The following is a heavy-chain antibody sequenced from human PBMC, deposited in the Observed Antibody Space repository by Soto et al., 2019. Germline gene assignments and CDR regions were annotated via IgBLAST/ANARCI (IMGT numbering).Heavy chain of an antibody. CDR3: ARESGDYPLYSFDY. J-gene: IGHJ4*02. Sequence: QVQLVESGGGVVQPGRSLRLSCAASGFTFSSYAMHWVRQAPGKGLEWVAVISYDGSNKYYADSVKSRLTISRDNSKNTLYLQMNSLRAEDTAVYYCARESGDYPLYSFDYWGQGTLVTVSS. V-gene: IGHV3-30-3*01. D-gene: IGHD4-17*01. CDR2: ISYDGSNK. CDR1: GFTFSSYA.